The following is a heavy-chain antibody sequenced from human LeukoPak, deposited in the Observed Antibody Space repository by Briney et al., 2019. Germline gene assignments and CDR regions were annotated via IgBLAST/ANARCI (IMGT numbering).Heavy chain of an antibody. Sequence: PGGSLRLSCAASGFIVSRYSMTWVRQAPGKGLEWVSSISTSYSGIYYADSVKGRFTISRDNAKNSLYLQMNSLRAEDTAVYYCARYLAHCSSTSCYSQNWFDPWGQGTLVTVSS. CDR2: ISTSYSGI. D-gene: IGHD2-2*01. J-gene: IGHJ5*02. CDR1: GFIVSRYS. V-gene: IGHV3-48*04. CDR3: ARYLAHCSSTSCYSQNWFDP.